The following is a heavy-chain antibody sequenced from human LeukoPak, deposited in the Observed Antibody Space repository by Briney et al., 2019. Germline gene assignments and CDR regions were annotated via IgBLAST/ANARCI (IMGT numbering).Heavy chain of an antibody. D-gene: IGHD6-6*01. Sequence: GGALRLFCTASGFSFSGHWMHWARQLPGEGVVWVSRISPTGSTTSYADSVRGRFTVSRDSAKNTLYLQVNNLRAEDTAVYYCARGPNSNWSGLDFWGQGTLLTVSS. V-gene: IGHV3-74*01. J-gene: IGHJ4*02. CDR2: ISPTGSTT. CDR1: GFSFSGHW. CDR3: ARGPNSNWSGLDF.